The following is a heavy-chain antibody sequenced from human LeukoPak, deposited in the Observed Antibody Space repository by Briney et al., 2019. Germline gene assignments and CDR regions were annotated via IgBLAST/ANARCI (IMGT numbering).Heavy chain of an antibody. Sequence: SETLSLTCTVSGGSISSSSYYWGWIRQPPGKGLEWIGSIYYSGSTYYNPSLKSRVTISVDTSKNQFSLKLSSVTAADTAVYYCARHPFSARLKYFQHWGQGTLVTVSS. CDR1: GGSISSSSYY. CDR2: IYYSGST. V-gene: IGHV4-39*01. D-gene: IGHD6-6*01. J-gene: IGHJ1*01. CDR3: ARHPFSARLKYFQH.